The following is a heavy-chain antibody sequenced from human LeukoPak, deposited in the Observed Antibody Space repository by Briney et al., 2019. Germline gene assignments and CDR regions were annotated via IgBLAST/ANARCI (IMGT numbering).Heavy chain of an antibody. D-gene: IGHD5-18*01. CDR2: INHSGST. V-gene: IGHV4-34*01. Sequence: SETLSLTCAVYGGSFSGYYWSWIRQPPGKGLEWIGEINHSGSTNYNPSLKSRVTISVDTSKDQFSLKLSSVTAADTAVYYCARGMRGYSYGYYDYWGQGTLVTVSS. CDR1: GGSFSGYY. J-gene: IGHJ4*02. CDR3: ARGMRGYSYGYYDY.